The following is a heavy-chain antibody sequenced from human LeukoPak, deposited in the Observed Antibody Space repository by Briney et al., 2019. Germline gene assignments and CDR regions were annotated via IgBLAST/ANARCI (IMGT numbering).Heavy chain of an antibody. CDR1: GFTFSNAW. Sequence: GGSLRLSCAASGFTFSNAWMNWVRQAPGQGLEWVAYIGSSGSTVYYADSVKGRFTISRDNAKNSLFLQMNSLRAEDTADYYCVREKFYDNSGYDYWGQGTLVTVSS. CDR2: IGSSGSTV. CDR3: VREKFYDNSGYDY. J-gene: IGHJ4*02. V-gene: IGHV3-48*04. D-gene: IGHD3-22*01.